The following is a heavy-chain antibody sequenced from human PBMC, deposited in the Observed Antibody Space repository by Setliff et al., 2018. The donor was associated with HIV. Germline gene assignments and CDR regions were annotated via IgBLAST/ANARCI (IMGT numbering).Heavy chain of an antibody. V-gene: IGHV4-4*09. J-gene: IGHJ2*01. CDR1: GGSISTYY. Sequence: PSETLYLTCTVSGGSISTYYWTWIRQPPGKGLEWIGYIYTSGSTSYNPSLKSRLTISLDTSKNQFSLNLSSVTAADTAVYYCARPSAGGGYNYWYFDLWGRGTLVTVSS. D-gene: IGHD5-12*01. CDR2: IYTSGST. CDR3: ARPSAGGGYNYWYFDL.